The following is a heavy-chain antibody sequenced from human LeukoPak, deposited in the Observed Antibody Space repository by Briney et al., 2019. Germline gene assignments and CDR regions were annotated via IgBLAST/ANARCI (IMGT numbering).Heavy chain of an antibody. J-gene: IGHJ5*02. CDR3: ANGGTYSSGP. CDR2: IKPDGSAQ. V-gene: IGHV3-7*01. CDR1: GFTFSSYA. D-gene: IGHD3-22*01. Sequence: GGSLRLSCAASGFTFSSYAMSWVHQAPGKGLEWVATIKPDGSAQYYVDSVKGRFTISRDNAKNSLFLQINSLRAEDTAVYYCANGGTYSSGPWGQGTLVTVSS.